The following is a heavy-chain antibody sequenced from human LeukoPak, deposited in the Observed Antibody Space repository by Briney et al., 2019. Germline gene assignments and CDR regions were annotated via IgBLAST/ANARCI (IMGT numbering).Heavy chain of an antibody. CDR3: AKDFFYGPPRFYFDY. CDR1: GGSFSGYY. D-gene: IGHD2/OR15-2a*01. Sequence: SETLSLTCAVYGGSFSGYYWSWIRQPPGKGLEWIGEINHSGSTNYNPSLKSRVTISVDTSKNQFSLKLSSVTAADTAVYYCAKDFFYGPPRFYFDYWGQGTLVTVSS. CDR2: INHSGST. V-gene: IGHV4-34*09. J-gene: IGHJ4*02.